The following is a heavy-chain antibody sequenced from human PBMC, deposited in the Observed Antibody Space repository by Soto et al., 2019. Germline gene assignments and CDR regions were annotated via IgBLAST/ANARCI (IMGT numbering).Heavy chain of an antibody. Sequence: PGGSLRLSCAASGFTFSSYGMHWVRQAPGKGLEWVAVISYDGSNKYYADSVKGRFTISRDNSKNTLYLQMNSLRAEDTAVYYCAKDPSGGHTNYSGMDVCGQRPTVTVSS. CDR2: ISYDGSNK. CDR1: GFTFSSYG. CDR3: AKDPSGGHTNYSGMDV. V-gene: IGHV3-30*18. D-gene: IGHD3-10*01. J-gene: IGHJ6*02.